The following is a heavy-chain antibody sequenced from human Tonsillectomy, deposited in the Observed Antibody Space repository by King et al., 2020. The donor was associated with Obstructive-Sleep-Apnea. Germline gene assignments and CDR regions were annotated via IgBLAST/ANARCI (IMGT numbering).Heavy chain of an antibody. V-gene: IGHV3-23*04. J-gene: IGHJ6*02. Sequence: VQLVESGGGLVQPGGSLRLSCAASEFTFSTFAMSWVRQAPGKGLQWVSTIGGSGSGGTTYYSDSVRGRFTISRDNSKNSLYLQMNTLRAEDTAIYYCAKEGPRSVPPWFYYAMDVWGQGTTVTVS. CDR3: AKEGPRSVPPWFYYAMDV. CDR2: IGGSGSGGTT. D-gene: IGHD3-9*01. CDR1: EFTFSTFA.